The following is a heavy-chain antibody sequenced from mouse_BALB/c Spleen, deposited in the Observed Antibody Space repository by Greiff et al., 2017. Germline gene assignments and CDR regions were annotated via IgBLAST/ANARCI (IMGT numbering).Heavy chain of an antibody. Sequence: EVKVVESGGGLVKPGGSLKLSCAASGFTFSSYAMSWVRQTPEKRLEWVASISSGGSTYYPDSVKGRFTISRDNARNILYLQMSSLRSEDTAMYYCARRVTTVGVFDYWGQGTTLTVSS. V-gene: IGHV5-6-5*01. CDR3: ARRVTTVGVFDY. D-gene: IGHD1-1*01. CDR2: ISSGGST. CDR1: GFTFSSYA. J-gene: IGHJ2*01.